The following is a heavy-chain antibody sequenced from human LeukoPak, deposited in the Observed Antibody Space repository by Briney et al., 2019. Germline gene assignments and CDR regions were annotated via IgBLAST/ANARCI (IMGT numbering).Heavy chain of an antibody. Sequence: HPGGSLRLSCAASGFTVRSNYMSWVRQAPGKGLVWVSVISSGGSTYCADSVKGRFTISRDSSKNTLYLQMKSLRAEDTALYYCSRDRMGTKSFDYWGQGTLVTVSS. J-gene: IGHJ4*02. CDR2: ISSGGST. V-gene: IGHV3-66*01. CDR1: GFTVRSNY. CDR3: SRDRMGTKSFDY. D-gene: IGHD5-24*01.